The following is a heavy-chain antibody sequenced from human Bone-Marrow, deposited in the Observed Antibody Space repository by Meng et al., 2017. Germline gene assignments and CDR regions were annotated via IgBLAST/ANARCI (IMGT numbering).Heavy chain of an antibody. D-gene: IGHD4-11*01. Sequence: GSLRLSCVVSDGSFSDYYWSWIRQPPGKGLDWIGEINHSGSTNYNPSLESRATVSVDTSQNNLSLKPSSVTAADSAVYYCARGPTTMAHDFDYWGQGTLVTVSS. J-gene: IGHJ4*02. CDR1: DGSFSDYY. CDR3: ARGPTTMAHDFDY. V-gene: IGHV4-34*01. CDR2: INHSGST.